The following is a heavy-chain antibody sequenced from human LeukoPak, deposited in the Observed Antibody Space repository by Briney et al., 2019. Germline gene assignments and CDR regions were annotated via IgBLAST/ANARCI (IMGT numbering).Heavy chain of an antibody. V-gene: IGHV3-23*01. CDR3: AKDLPGEGGWNY. Sequence: PGGSLRLSCAASGFTFSSYALSWVRPGPGKGLGWVSAISGNGGSTYYADSVKGRFTISRDNSKNTLYLQMNSLRAEDTAVYYCAKDLPGEGGWNYWGQGTLVTVSS. D-gene: IGHD3-10*01. CDR1: GFTFSSYA. J-gene: IGHJ4*02. CDR2: ISGNGGST.